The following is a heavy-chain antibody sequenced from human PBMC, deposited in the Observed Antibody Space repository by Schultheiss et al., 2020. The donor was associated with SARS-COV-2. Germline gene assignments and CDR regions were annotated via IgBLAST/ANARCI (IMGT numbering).Heavy chain of an antibody. D-gene: IGHD2/OR15-2a*01. V-gene: IGHV3-74*01. Sequence: GESLKISCAASGFTFSSYWMNWVRQVPGKGLVWVSGVNEDETITRYADSVKGRFTTSRDNAKNTLYLQMDSLSAEDTAVYYCALSNWLDSWGLGTLVTVSS. CDR2: VNEDETIT. J-gene: IGHJ5*01. CDR3: ALSNWLDS. CDR1: GFTFSSYW.